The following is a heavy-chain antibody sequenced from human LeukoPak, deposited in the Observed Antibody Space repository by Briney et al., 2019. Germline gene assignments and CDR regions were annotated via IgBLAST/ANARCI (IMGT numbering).Heavy chain of an antibody. CDR1: GFTVSSNY. CDR2: IYSGGST. D-gene: IGHD6-19*01. J-gene: IGHJ4*02. CDR3: AKDVAPDSGWDLDY. Sequence: PGGSLRLSCAASGFTVSSNYMSWVRQAPGKGLEWVSVIYSGGSTYYADSVKGRFTISRDNSKNMLYLQMNSLRVEDTAVYYCAKDVAPDSGWDLDYWGQGTLVTVSS. V-gene: IGHV3-53*01.